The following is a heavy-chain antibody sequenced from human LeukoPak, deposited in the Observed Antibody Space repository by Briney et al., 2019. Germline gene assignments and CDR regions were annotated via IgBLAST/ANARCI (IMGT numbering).Heavy chain of an antibody. J-gene: IGHJ4*02. D-gene: IGHD5-24*01. Sequence: PGGSLRLSCAASGFTFSNAWMSWVRQAPGKGLEWVGLIKSKTDGGTTDYAAPVKGRFTISRDDSENTLHLQMSSLTTEDTAVYYCATDRDATHLNYWGQGTLVTVSS. CDR3: ATDRDATHLNY. CDR2: IKSKTDGGTT. V-gene: IGHV3-15*01. CDR1: GFTFSNAW.